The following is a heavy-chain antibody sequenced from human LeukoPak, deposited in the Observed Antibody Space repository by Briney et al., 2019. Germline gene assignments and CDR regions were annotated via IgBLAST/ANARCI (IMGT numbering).Heavy chain of an antibody. D-gene: IGHD2-21*02. J-gene: IGHJ4*02. CDR3: ATRGTVVTPDFDY. V-gene: IGHV1-24*01. Sequence: ASVKVSCKASGYTFTSYDINWVRQAPGRGLEWMGGFDPEDGETIYAQKFQGRVTMTEDTSTDTAYMELSSLRSEDTAVYYCATRGTVVTPDFDYWGQGTLVTVSS. CDR2: FDPEDGET. CDR1: GYTFTSYD.